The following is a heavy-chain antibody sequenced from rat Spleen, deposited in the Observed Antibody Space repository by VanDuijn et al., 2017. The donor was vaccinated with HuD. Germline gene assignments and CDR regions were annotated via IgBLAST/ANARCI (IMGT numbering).Heavy chain of an antibody. CDR3: ARLTTGWYFDF. CDR2: IGYDDYTT. CDR1: GFTFSDYY. Sequence: EVYLVESGGGLVQPGGSLKLSCAASGFTFSDYYMAWVRQAPTKGLEWVTTIGYDDYTTYYRDSMKGRFTVSRDNAKSTLYLQMDSLRSEDTATYYCARLTTGWYFDFWGPGTMVTVSS. D-gene: IGHD1-10*01. V-gene: IGHV5-7*01. J-gene: IGHJ1*01.